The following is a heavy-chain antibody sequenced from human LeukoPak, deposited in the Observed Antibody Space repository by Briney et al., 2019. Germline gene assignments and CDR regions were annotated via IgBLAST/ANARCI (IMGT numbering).Heavy chain of an antibody. CDR2: ISAYNGNT. CDR1: GYTFTSYG. D-gene: IGHD3-16*01. CDR3: ARGPPRGGFYYYYYMDV. V-gene: IGHV1-18*01. J-gene: IGHJ6*03. Sequence: GASVKVSCKASGYTFTSYGISWVRQAPGQGLEWMGWISAYNGNTNYAQKLQGRVTMTTDTSTSTAYMELRSLRSDDTAVYYCARGPPRGGFYYYYYMDVWGKGTTVTVSS.